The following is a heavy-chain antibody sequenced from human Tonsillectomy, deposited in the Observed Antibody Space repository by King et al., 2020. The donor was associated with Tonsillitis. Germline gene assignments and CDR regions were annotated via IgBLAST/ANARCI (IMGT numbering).Heavy chain of an antibody. J-gene: IGHJ5*02. CDR2: INCNSGST. Sequence: VQLVQSGTEVKVPGASVTVSCKASGYTFTNYHIHWIRQAPGQGLEWMGWINCNSGSTNYAPNLQGRVTLTRDTSTNTAYMDLRSLRSDDTAIYYCSRETWVYGSWGQGTLVTVSS. V-gene: IGHV1-2*02. D-gene: IGHD5-24*01. CDR3: SRETWVYGS. CDR1: GYTFTNYH.